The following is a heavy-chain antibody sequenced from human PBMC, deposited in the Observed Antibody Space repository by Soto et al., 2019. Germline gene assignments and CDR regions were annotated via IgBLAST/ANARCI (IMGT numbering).Heavy chain of an antibody. CDR3: AKDMQRYGSGTQIDY. D-gene: IGHD3-10*01. CDR2: ISWNSGSI. J-gene: IGHJ4*02. Sequence: EVQLVESGGGLVQPGRSLRLSCAASGFTFDDYAMHWVRQAPGKGLEWVSGISWNSGSIGYADSVKGRFTISRDNAKNSLYLQMNSLRAEDTALYYCAKDMQRYGSGTQIDYWGQGTLVTVSS. CDR1: GFTFDDYA. V-gene: IGHV3-9*01.